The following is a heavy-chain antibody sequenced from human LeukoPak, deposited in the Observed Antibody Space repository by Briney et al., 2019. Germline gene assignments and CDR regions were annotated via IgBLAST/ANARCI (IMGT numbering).Heavy chain of an antibody. CDR3: ARDRGGGRGYSEGLDY. CDR2: IYYSGST. V-gene: IGHV4-59*01. J-gene: IGHJ4*02. D-gene: IGHD5-18*01. CDR1: GGFINNFY. Sequence: PSETLSLTCAVSGGFINNFYWSWIRQPPGKGLEWIGDIYYSGSTTYNPSLKSRITISVDTPKNQFSLKVSSVTAADTAVYYCARDRGGGRGYSEGLDYWGQGALVTVSS.